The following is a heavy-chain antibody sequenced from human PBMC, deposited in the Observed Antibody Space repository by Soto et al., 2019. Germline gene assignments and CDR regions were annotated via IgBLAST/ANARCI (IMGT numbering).Heavy chain of an antibody. V-gene: IGHV4-59*08. CDR3: ARLGFYSGSLALHS. D-gene: IGHD5-12*01. CDR2: IYYSGST. J-gene: IGHJ4*02. Sequence: GKGLEWIGYIYYSGSTNYNPSLKSRVTISVDTSKNQFSLRLSSVTAADTAVYYWARLGFYSGSLALHSWGQGILVTASS.